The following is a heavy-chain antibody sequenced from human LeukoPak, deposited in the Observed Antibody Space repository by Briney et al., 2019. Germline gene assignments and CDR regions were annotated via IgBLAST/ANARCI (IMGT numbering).Heavy chain of an antibody. D-gene: IGHD1-26*01. CDR3: ARDSGGYLRYYYNYMDV. CDR1: GGSISSYY. CDR2: IYYSGST. J-gene: IGHJ6*03. V-gene: IGHV4-59*01. Sequence: PSETLSLTCTVSGGSISSYYWSWIRQPPGKGLEWIGYIYYSGSTNYNPSLKSRVTISVDTSKNQFSLKLSSVTAADTAVYYCARDSGGYLRYYYNYMDVWGKGTTVTVSS.